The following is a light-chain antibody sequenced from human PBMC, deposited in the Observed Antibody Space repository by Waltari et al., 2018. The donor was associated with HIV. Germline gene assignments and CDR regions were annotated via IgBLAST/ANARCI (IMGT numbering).Light chain of an antibody. J-gene: IGLJ2*01. CDR1: NSDIGCYNY. CDR3: SSYASNTYVV. Sequence: QSALTQPASVSGSPGRSITISCTGTNSDIGCYNYVSCYQQHPGRAPKLILYDVTTRPSGVSDRFSGSKSGNTASLTISGLLAEDEADYYCSSYASNTYVVFGGGTKLTVL. V-gene: IGLV2-14*01. CDR2: DVT.